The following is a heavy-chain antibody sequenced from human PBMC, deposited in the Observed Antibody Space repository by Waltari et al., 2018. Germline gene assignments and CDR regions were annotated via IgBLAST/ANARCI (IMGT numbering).Heavy chain of an antibody. CDR3: ATYGSGYYTDAFDI. D-gene: IGHD3-22*01. CDR2: IYTGGRT. J-gene: IGHJ3*02. V-gene: IGHV4-4*07. CDR1: GGSISTYY. Sequence: QVQLQESGPGLVKPSETLSLTCSVSGGSISTYYWNWIRQPAAKGLEWLGRIYTGGRTNYNPSPKSRVTMSVDTSKKQFSLKLSSVTAADTAVYYCATYGSGYYTDAFDIWGQGTMVTVSS.